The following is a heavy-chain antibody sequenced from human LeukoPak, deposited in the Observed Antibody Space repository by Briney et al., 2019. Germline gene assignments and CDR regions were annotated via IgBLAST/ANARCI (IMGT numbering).Heavy chain of an antibody. D-gene: IGHD2-2*01. CDR1: DGSISSGGYY. CDR3: ARTQFVVVPAAMSVYFDY. CDR2: IYYSGST. Sequence: KASETLSLTCTVSDGSISSGGYYWSWIRQHPGKGLEWIGYIYYSGSTYYNPSLKSRVTLSVDTSKNQFSLKLSSVTAADTAVYYCARTQFVVVPAAMSVYFDYWGQGTLVTVSS. J-gene: IGHJ4*02. V-gene: IGHV4-31*03.